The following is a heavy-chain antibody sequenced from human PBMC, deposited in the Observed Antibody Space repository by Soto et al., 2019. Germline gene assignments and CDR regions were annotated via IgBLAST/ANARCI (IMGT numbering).Heavy chain of an antibody. CDR3: ARMATFGSLNWFDP. Sequence: ASVKVSCKASGYSFTNNDVSWVRQATGQGLEWMGWMNPGSGDTGYSQKFQGRVTMTRDISIATAYLELSSLRSDDTAIYYCARMATFGSLNWFDPWGQGTLVTVSS. J-gene: IGHJ5*02. D-gene: IGHD3-16*01. CDR2: MNPGSGDT. CDR1: GYSFTNND. V-gene: IGHV1-8*01.